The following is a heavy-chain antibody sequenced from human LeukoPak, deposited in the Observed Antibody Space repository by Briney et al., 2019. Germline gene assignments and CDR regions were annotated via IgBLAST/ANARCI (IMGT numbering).Heavy chain of an antibody. CDR3: ARSHMARSIAVAGTFWFDP. Sequence: GRSLRLSCAPSGLTFSSYCMHSVRQAPGKWLEWVSFIRYDGRTKYYPGSVKGRSPVTRHNTKNSLYLQMNSLRAQDTAVYYGARSHMARSIAVAGTFWFDPWGQGTLVTVSS. V-gene: IGHV3-33*01. CDR1: GLTFSSYC. CDR2: IRYDGRTK. J-gene: IGHJ5*02. D-gene: IGHD6-19*01.